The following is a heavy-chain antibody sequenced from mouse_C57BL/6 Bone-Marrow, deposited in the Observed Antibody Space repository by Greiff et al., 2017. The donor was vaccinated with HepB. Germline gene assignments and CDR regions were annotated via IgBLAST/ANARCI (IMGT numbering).Heavy chain of an antibody. CDR2: ISSGGDYI. Sequence: EVQVVESGEGLVKPGGSLKLSCAASGFTFSSYAMSWVRQTPEKRLEWVAYISSGGDYIYYADTVKGRFTISRDNARNTLYLQMSSLKSEDTAMYYCTRDRPITTVVANYAMDYWGQGTSVTVSS. CDR1: GFTFSSYA. D-gene: IGHD1-1*01. CDR3: TRDRPITTVVANYAMDY. V-gene: IGHV5-9-1*02. J-gene: IGHJ4*01.